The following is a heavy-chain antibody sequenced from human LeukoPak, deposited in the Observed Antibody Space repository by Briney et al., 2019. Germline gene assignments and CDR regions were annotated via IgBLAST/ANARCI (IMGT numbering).Heavy chain of an antibody. CDR2: IRYDGRYK. CDR3: AKDVGSTIDTSGYYYRNRKGAFDI. CDR1: GFTFSSYV. V-gene: IGHV3-30*02. D-gene: IGHD3-22*01. J-gene: IGHJ3*02. Sequence: GGSLRLSCAASGFTFSSYVMHWVRQAPGKGLQWVAFIRYDGRYKYYADSVKGRLTISRDNSKNTLYLQMNRLRAEDTAVYYCAKDVGSTIDTSGYYYRNRKGAFDIWGQGTMVTVSS.